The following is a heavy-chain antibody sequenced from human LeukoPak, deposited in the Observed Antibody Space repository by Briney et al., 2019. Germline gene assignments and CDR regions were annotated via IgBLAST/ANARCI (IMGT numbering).Heavy chain of an antibody. CDR1: GMSLSDSA. Sequence: PGGSLTLSCAASGMSLSDSAMNWVRQAPGKGLEWLAHIRSRTKGYATAYAVSVAGRFVISRDDVKNMASLQMTSLETEDTAVYYCIRHVEFQRPYWAQGVQVTVSS. D-gene: IGHD3-10*01. CDR2: IRSRTKGYAT. V-gene: IGHV3-73*01. CDR3: IRHVEFQRPY. J-gene: IGHJ4*02.